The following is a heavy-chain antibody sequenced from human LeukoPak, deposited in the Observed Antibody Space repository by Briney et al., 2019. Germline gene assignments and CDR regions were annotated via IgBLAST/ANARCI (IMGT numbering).Heavy chain of an antibody. CDR1: GYSFTSYW. CDR3: ARDRDYEFWIGLLGYYMDV. V-gene: IGHV5-51*01. J-gene: IGHJ6*03. CDR2: IYPGDSET. D-gene: IGHD3-3*01. Sequence: GESLKISCKGSGYSFTSYWIGWVRQMPGKGLEWMGIIYPGDSETRYSPSFAGQVTISADKSISTAYLQWSSLKASDTAMYYCARDRDYEFWIGLLGYYMDVWGKGTTVTVSS.